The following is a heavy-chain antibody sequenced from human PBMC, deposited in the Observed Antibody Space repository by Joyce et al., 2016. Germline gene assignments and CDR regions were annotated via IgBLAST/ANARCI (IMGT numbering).Heavy chain of an antibody. Sequence: EVQLVESGGGLVQPGGSLRLSCEASGFTFSRYGMDWVRQAPGKGLEWVSYSSTSSSAIYYADSVKGRFTISRDNAKNSLYLQMNSLRDEDTAVYYCAREAWFGELLFMFDSWGQGTLVTVSS. D-gene: IGHD3-10*01. CDR3: AREAWFGELLFMFDS. J-gene: IGHJ4*02. V-gene: IGHV3-48*02. CDR2: SSTSSSAI. CDR1: GFTFSRYG.